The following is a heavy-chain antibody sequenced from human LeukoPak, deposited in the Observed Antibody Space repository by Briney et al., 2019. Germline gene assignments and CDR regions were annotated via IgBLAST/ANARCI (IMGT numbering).Heavy chain of an antibody. CDR3: ARGSGDY. Sequence: GGSLRLSCVASGFTFSNYGMHWVRQAPGMGLEWVANIKPDGSEKYYVDSVKGRFTISRDNAKNSLYLQMTSLRAEDTAVYYCARGSGDYSGQGTLVTVSS. V-gene: IGHV3-7*04. CDR2: IKPDGSEK. J-gene: IGHJ4*02. CDR1: GFTFSNYG.